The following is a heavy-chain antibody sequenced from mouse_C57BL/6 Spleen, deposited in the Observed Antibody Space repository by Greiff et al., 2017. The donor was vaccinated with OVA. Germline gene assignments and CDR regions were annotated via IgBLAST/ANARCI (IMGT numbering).Heavy chain of an antibody. CDR2: IYTRDGST. J-gene: IGHJ3*01. D-gene: IGHD2-4*01. Sequence: QVQLQQSGPELVKPGASVKLSCKASGYTFTSYDINWVKQRPGQGLEWIGWIYTRDGSTKYNEKFKGKATLTVDTSSSTAYMELHSLTSEDSAVYFCARDDYDSPFAYWGQGTLVTVSA. V-gene: IGHV1-85*01. CDR1: GYTFTSYD. CDR3: ARDDYDSPFAY.